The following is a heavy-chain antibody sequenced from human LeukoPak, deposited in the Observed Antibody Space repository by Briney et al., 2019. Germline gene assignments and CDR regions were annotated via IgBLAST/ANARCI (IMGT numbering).Heavy chain of an antibody. V-gene: IGHV4-30-4*08. CDR2: IYYSGNS. CDR1: GGSINSGDYY. D-gene: IGHD2/OR15-2a*01. Sequence: SETLSLTCTVSGGSINSGDYYLSWIRQPPGKGLEWIGYIYYSGNSFYNPSLKSRVTISVDTSKNHVSLNLSSVTAADTAVYYCARGNNPYYFDYWGQGTLVTVSS. CDR3: ARGNNPYYFDY. J-gene: IGHJ4*02.